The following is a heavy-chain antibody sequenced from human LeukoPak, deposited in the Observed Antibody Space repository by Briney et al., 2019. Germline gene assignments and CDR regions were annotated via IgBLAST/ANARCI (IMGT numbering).Heavy chain of an antibody. CDR1: GGSISSYY. CDR2: IYYSGST. J-gene: IGHJ3*02. V-gene: IGHV4-59*01. CDR3: ARANWGGAFDI. Sequence: SETLSLTCTVSGGSISSYYWSWIQQPPGKGLEWIGYIYYSGSTNYNPSLKSRVTISVDTSKNQFSLKLSSVTAADTAVYYCARANWGGAFDIWGQGTMVTVSS. D-gene: IGHD7-27*01.